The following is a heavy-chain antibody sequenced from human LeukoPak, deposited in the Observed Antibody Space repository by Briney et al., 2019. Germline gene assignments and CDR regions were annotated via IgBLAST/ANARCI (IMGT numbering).Heavy chain of an antibody. V-gene: IGHV3-23*01. CDR2: ISGSGGST. CDR1: GFTFSSYA. Sequence: PGGSLRLSCAASGFTFSSYAMSWVRQAPGKGLEWVSAISGSGGSTCYADSVKGRFTISRDNSKNTLYLQMNSLRAEDTAVYYCAKDARRRGCSSTSCYSGVYFQHWGQGTLVTVSS. J-gene: IGHJ1*01. CDR3: AKDARRRGCSSTSCYSGVYFQH. D-gene: IGHD2-2*01.